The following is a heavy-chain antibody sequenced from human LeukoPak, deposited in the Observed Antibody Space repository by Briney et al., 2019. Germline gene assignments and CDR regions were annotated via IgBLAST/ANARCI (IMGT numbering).Heavy chain of an antibody. CDR3: ARVGSARGWYFDL. J-gene: IGHJ2*01. D-gene: IGHD2-15*01. Sequence: SVTLSLTCTVSGGSISSGGYYWSWIRQQPGKGREWIGYIYYSGSTYSHPSLKSRVTTSVDTSKNQFSLKLTSVTAADTAVYYCARVGSARGWYFDLWGGGTLVTVSS. V-gene: IGHV4-31*03. CDR1: GGSISSGGYY. CDR2: IYYSGST.